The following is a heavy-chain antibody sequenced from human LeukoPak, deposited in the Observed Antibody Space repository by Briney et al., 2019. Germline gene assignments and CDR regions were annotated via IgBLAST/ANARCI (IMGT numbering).Heavy chain of an antibody. J-gene: IGHJ6*02. D-gene: IGHD2-2*01. CDR2: MNPNSGNT. CDR1: GYTFTSYD. CDR3: AKRGDIVVVPAAIVHYGMDV. V-gene: IGHV1-8*01. Sequence: ASVKVSCKASGYTFTSYDINWVRQATGQGLEWMGWMNPNSGNTGYAQKFQGRVTMTRNTSISTAYMELSSLRSEDTAVYYCAKRGDIVVVPAAIVHYGMDVWGQGTTVTVSS.